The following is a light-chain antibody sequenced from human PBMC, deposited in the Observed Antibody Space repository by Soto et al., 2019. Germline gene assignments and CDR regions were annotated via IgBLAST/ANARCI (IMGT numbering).Light chain of an antibody. J-gene: IGKJ1*01. CDR2: EVS. Sequence: DVVMTQSPLFLPVTLGQPASISCRSSQSLIHSDGNTYLSWFQQRPGQSPRRLIYEVSDRDSGVPDRFTGSGSGPDFTLKISRVEAEDVGVYYCLQGTHWPWTFGQGTEVEIK. CDR3: LQGTHWPWT. V-gene: IGKV2-30*02. CDR1: QSLIHSDGNTY.